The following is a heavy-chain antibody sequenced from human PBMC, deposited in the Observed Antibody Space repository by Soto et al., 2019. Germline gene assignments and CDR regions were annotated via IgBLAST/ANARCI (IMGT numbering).Heavy chain of an antibody. CDR1: GGTFSSYA. J-gene: IGHJ6*02. CDR2: ITPIFGTA. V-gene: IGHV1-69*13. Sequence: ASVKVSCKASGGTFSSYAISWVRQAPGQGLEWMGGITPIFGTANYAQKFQGRVTITADESTSTAYMELSSLRSEDTAVYYCERVKDYGGKLGDVWGQGTTVTVSS. CDR3: ERVKDYGGKLGDV. D-gene: IGHD4-17*01.